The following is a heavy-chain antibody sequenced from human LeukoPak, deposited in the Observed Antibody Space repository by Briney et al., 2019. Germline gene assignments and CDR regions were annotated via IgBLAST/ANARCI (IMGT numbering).Heavy chain of an antibody. CDR3: ARTNPGDAFDI. CDR1: GFTFSDHY. CDR2: TRKKANSYST. Sequence: GGSLRLPCAASGFTFSDHYMDWVRQAPGKGLEWVGRTRKKANSYSTDYAASVKGRFTSSRDDSENSLYLQMNSLKTEDTAVYYCARTNPGDAFDIWGQGTVVTVSS. V-gene: IGHV3-72*01. J-gene: IGHJ3*02.